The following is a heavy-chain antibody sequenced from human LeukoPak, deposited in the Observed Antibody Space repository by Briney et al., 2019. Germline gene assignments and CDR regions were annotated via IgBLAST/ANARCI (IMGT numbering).Heavy chain of an antibody. D-gene: IGHD6-6*01. Sequence: SETLSLTCTVSGGSISSYYWSWIRQPPGKGLEWIGYIYYSGSTNYDPSLKSRVTISVDTSKNQFSLKLSPVTAADTAVYYCARSGSSSSAPYYYYGMDVWGQGTTVTVSS. V-gene: IGHV4-59*01. CDR3: ARSGSSSSAPYYYYGMDV. CDR1: GGSISSYY. CDR2: IYYSGST. J-gene: IGHJ6*02.